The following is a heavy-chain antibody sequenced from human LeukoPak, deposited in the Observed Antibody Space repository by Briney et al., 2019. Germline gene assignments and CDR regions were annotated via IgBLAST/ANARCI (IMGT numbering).Heavy chain of an antibody. CDR3: AKDRTVGASYWYFDL. J-gene: IGHJ2*01. V-gene: IGHV3-23*01. CDR2: ISASGGST. Sequence: GGSLRLSCAASGFTFSSSAMSWVRQVPGKGLEWVSGISASGGSTSYADSVRGRFTISRDSSKNTLFLHMNTLRAEDTAIYYCAKDRTVGASYWYFDLWGRGTLVTVSS. D-gene: IGHD1-26*01. CDR1: GFTFSSSA.